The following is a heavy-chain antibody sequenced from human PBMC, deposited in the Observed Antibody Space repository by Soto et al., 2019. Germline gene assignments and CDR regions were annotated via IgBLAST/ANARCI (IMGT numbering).Heavy chain of an antibody. V-gene: IGHV1-69*13. Sequence: VASVKVSCKASGGTFSSYAISWVRQAPGQGLEWMGGIIPIFGTANYAQKFQGRVTITADESTSTAYMELSSLRSEDTAVYYCARGPVTGPWFDPWGQGTLVPVSS. J-gene: IGHJ5*02. CDR1: GGTFSSYA. CDR2: IIPIFGTA. D-gene: IGHD2-21*02. CDR3: ARGPVTGPWFDP.